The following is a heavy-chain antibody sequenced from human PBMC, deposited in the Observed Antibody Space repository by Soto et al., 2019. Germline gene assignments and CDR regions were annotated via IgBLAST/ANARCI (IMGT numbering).Heavy chain of an antibody. CDR3: ARKIQTLWGGYYFDY. Sequence: LSETLSLTCTVSGGSISSYYWSWIRQPPGKGLEWIGYIYYSGSTNYNPSLKSRVTISVDTSKNQFSLKLSSVTAADTAVYYCARKIQTLWGGYYFDYWGQGTLVTVSS. V-gene: IGHV4-59*08. D-gene: IGHD3-10*01. CDR1: GGSISSYY. J-gene: IGHJ4*02. CDR2: IYYSGST.